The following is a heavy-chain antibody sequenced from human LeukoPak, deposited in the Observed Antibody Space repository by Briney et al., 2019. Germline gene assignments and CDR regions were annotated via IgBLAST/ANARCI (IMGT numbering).Heavy chain of an antibody. Sequence: SVTHSCKVSAPTFSSYAIRCVRQAPGQRLEWMRRIIHILAIANYAQKFQGRVTITADKSTSTAYMELSSLRSEDTAVYYCARATGGYSYGGIDIWGQGTMVTVSS. J-gene: IGHJ3*02. D-gene: IGHD5-18*01. V-gene: IGHV1-69*04. CDR3: ARATGGYSYGGIDI. CDR2: IIHILAIA. CDR1: APTFSSYA.